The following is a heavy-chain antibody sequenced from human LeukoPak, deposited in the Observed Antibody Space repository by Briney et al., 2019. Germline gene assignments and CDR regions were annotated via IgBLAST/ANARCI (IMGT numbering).Heavy chain of an antibody. Sequence: PGGSLRLSCAASGFTFSRYWMTWVRQAPGKGLEWVANIKQDGSEKYYVDSVKGRFTISRDNAKNSLYLQMNSLKTEDTAVYYCTTILFYWGQGTLVTVSS. J-gene: IGHJ4*02. CDR3: TTILFY. CDR1: GFTFSRYW. D-gene: IGHD2/OR15-2a*01. CDR2: IKQDGSEK. V-gene: IGHV3-7*03.